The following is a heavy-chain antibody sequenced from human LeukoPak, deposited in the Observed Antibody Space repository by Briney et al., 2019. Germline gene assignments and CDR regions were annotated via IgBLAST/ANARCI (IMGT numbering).Heavy chain of an antibody. Sequence: GGSLRLSCVASGFTFSSYGMHWVRQAPGKGLEWVAVIWYDGSNKYYADSVKGRFTISRDNSKNTLYLQMNSLRAEDTAVYYCARDSSGWYGGYFQHWGQGTLVTVSS. CDR2: IWYDGSNK. J-gene: IGHJ1*01. D-gene: IGHD6-19*01. CDR1: GFTFSSYG. V-gene: IGHV3-33*01. CDR3: ARDSSGWYGGYFQH.